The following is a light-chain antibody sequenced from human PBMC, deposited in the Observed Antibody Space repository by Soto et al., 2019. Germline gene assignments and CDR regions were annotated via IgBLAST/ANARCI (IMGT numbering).Light chain of an antibody. J-gene: IGKJ4*01. V-gene: IGKV1-6*01. Sequence: IQMTQSPSSLSASVGDRVTITCRASQGVRDDVGWYQQKPGKAPKLLIYSASTLQSGVPSRFSGSGFGTDFTLTISGLQSEDFATYYCLQESNYPLTFGGGTKVDIK. CDR3: LQESNYPLT. CDR2: SAS. CDR1: QGVRDD.